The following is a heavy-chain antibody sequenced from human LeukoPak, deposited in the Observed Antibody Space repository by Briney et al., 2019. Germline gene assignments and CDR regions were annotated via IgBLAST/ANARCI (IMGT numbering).Heavy chain of an antibody. CDR1: GGSISSSSYY. V-gene: IGHV4-39*07. CDR2: IYYSGST. D-gene: IGHD3-9*01. J-gene: IGHJ4*02. CDR3: ARGRRYFDWLLDY. Sequence: SETLSLTCTVSGGSISSSSYYWGWIRQPPGKGLEWIGSIYYSGSTYYNPSLKSRVTISVDTSKNQFSLKLSSVTAADTAVYYCARGRRYFDWLLDYWGQGTLVTVSS.